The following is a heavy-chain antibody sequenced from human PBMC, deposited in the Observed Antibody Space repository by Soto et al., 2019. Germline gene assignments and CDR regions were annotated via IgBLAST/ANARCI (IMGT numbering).Heavy chain of an antibody. J-gene: IGHJ3*02. V-gene: IGHV3-30-3*01. CDR1: GFTFSSYS. Sequence: GGSLRLSCAASGFTFSSYSIHWVRQAPGKGLEWVAVISYDGSNKYYADSVKGRFNISRENSKNTLYLQMKSLRAEDTAVYYCAREGPNDAFDIWGQGTMVTVSS. CDR3: AREGPNDAFDI. CDR2: ISYDGSNK.